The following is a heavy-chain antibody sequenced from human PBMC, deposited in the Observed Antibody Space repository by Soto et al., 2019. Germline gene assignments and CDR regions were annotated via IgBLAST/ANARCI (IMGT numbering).Heavy chain of an antibody. CDR1: EFTFSSYA. J-gene: IGHJ4*02. CDR2: ISGSGGRT. V-gene: IGHV3-23*01. Sequence: PXGSRRLSCAASEFTFSSYAMSWVRQAPNKGLEWVSTISGSGGRTYYADSAKCRFTISRDNSRNTLDLQMNSLRVEDTSVYYCAKALLRTRWYGLHDYVSPGTLVTAST. CDR3: AKALLRTRWYGLHDY. D-gene: IGHD6-13*01.